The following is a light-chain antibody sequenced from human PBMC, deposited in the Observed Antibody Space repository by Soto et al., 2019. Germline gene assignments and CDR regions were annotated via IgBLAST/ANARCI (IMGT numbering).Light chain of an antibody. CDR2: DAS. CDR3: QQRGTWPPVT. V-gene: IGKV3-11*01. CDR1: RSVSSY. J-gene: IGKJ5*01. Sequence: EIVLTQSPATLSLSPGESATLSCRASRSVSSYLAWYQQKPGQAPRLLIYDASNRATGIPARFSGSGSGTEFTLTISSLEPADFAVYYCQQRGTWPPVTFGQGTRLEIK.